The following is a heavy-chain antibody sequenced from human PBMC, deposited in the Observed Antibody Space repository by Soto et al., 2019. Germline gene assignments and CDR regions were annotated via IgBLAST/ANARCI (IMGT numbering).Heavy chain of an antibody. CDR1: GFTFSIYA. V-gene: IGHV3-23*01. Sequence: GGSLRLSCAASGFTFSIYAMSWVRQAPGKGLEWVSAISGSGGSTYYADSVKGRFTISRDNSKNTLYLQMSSLRAEDTAVYYCAKVNMITFGGVIVLYFDYWGQGTLVTVSS. CDR3: AKVNMITFGGVIVLYFDY. CDR2: ISGSGGST. J-gene: IGHJ4*02. D-gene: IGHD3-16*02.